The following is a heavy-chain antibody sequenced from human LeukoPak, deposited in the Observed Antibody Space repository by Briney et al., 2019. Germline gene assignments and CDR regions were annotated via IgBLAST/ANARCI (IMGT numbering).Heavy chain of an antibody. D-gene: IGHD5-24*01. V-gene: IGHV1-2*02. CDR2: INPNSGGT. J-gene: IGHJ3*02. CDR3: ARVVEMATIDAFDI. CDR1: GYTFTGYY. Sequence: GASVKVSCEASGYTFTGYYMHWVRQAPGQGLEWMGWINPNSGGTNYAQKFQGRVTMTRDTSISRAYMELSRLRSDDTAVYYCARVVEMATIDAFDIWGQGTMVTVSS.